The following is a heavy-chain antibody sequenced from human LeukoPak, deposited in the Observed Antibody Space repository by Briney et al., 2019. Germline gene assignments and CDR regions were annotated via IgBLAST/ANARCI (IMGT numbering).Heavy chain of an antibody. CDR1: VDPISRSSYY. CDR3: GRPLNSSSPTSPFRY. Sequence: SETLSLTCSVSVDPISRSSYYWGWIRQPPGEGLEWIGTIYYSGSTYYNPSLKSRVTISVDTSKNQFSLKLSSVTAADSAVAYCGRPLNSSSPTSPFRYWGQGTLVTVSS. D-gene: IGHD6-6*01. V-gene: IGHV4-39*01. CDR2: IYYSGST. J-gene: IGHJ4*02.